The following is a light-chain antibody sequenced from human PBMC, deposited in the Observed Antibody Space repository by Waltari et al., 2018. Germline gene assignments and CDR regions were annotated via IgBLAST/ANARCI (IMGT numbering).Light chain of an antibody. CDR2: EVT. CDR3: CSYTDRSTMV. V-gene: IGLV2-8*01. J-gene: IGLJ3*02. CDR1: SSDVGAYNY. Sequence: SALTQPPSASGSPGQSVSISCTGTSSDVGAYNYVSWYQQHPGKAPRLMMYEVTKRPSGVPDRFSGSKSGNTASLTVAGLQTEDEADYYCCSYTDRSTMVCGAGTKLTVL.